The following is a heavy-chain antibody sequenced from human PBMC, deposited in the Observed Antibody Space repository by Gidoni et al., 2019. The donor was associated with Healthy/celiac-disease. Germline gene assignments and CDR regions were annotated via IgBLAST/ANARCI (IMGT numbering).Heavy chain of an antibody. D-gene: IGHD6-13*01. J-gene: IGHJ4*02. CDR2: ISWDGGST. V-gene: IGHV3-43*01. Sequence: EVQLVESGGVVVQPGGSLRLSCAASGFTFDDYTMHWVRQAPGKGLEWVSLISWDGGSTYYADSVKGRFTISRDNSKNSLYLQMNSLRTEDTALYYCAKATSYSSSWYGTEFDYWGQGTLVTVSS. CDR1: GFTFDDYT. CDR3: AKATSYSSSWYGTEFDY.